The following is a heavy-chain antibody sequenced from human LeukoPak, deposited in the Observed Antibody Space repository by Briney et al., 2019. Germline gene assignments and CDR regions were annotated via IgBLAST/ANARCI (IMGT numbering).Heavy chain of an antibody. CDR2: IIPIFGTA. V-gene: IGHV1-69*05. CDR1: GGTFSSYA. D-gene: IGHD3-9*01. J-gene: IGHJ4*02. Sequence: SVKVSCKASGGTFSSYAISWVRQAPGQGLEWMGRIIPIFGTANYAQKFQGRVTITTDESTSTAYMELSSLRSEDTAVYYCARVSDILTGSRYDYYFDYWDQGTLVTVSS. CDR3: ARVSDILTGSRYDYYFDY.